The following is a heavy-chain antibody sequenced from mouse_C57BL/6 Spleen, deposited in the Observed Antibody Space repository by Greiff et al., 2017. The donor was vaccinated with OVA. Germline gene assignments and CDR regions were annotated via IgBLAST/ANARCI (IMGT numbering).Heavy chain of an antibody. V-gene: IGHV1-64*01. CDR2: IHPNSGST. Sequence: VKLQQPGAELVKPGASVKLSCKASGYTFTSYWMHWVKQRPGQGLEWIGMIHPNSGSTNYNEKFKSKATLTVDKSSSTAYMQLSSLTSEDSAVYYCARRVLYDYDGYFDVWGTGTTVTVSS. J-gene: IGHJ1*03. D-gene: IGHD2-4*01. CDR1: GYTFTSYW. CDR3: ARRVLYDYDGYFDV.